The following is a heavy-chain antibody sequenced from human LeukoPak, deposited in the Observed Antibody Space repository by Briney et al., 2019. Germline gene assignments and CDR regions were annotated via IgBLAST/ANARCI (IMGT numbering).Heavy chain of an antibody. CDR2: IYYSGST. CDR3: ARNLRITIFGVVRINWFDP. CDR1: GGSISSGDYY. J-gene: IGHJ5*02. D-gene: IGHD3-3*01. V-gene: IGHV4-30-4*08. Sequence: ASETLSLTCTVSGGSISSGDYYWSWIRQPPGKGLEWIGYIYYSGSTYYNPSLKSRVTMSVDTSKNQFSLKLSSVTAADTAVYYCARNLRITIFGVVRINWFDPWGQGTLVTVSS.